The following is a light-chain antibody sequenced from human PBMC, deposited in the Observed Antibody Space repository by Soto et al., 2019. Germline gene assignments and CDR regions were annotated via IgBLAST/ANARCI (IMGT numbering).Light chain of an antibody. CDR1: NSNLGAGYD. J-gene: IGLJ3*02. CDR2: GNR. CDR3: QAYDYSLSAFV. Sequence: QSVLTQPPSVSGAPGQRVTISYTGNNSNLGAGYDVHWYQQLPGAAPKLVVFGNRNRPSGVPERFSGSKSGTSASLAITGLQAEDEADYYCQAYDYSLSAFVCGGGTKLTVL. V-gene: IGLV1-40*01.